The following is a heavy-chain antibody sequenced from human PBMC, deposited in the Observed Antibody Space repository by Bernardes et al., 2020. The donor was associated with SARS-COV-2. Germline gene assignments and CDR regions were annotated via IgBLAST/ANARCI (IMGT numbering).Heavy chain of an antibody. CDR2: IYSGGAI. J-gene: IGHJ4*02. CDR3: ARGTTVTTHKLIDKGPIDY. CDR1: GFSVRSNY. V-gene: IGHV3-66*02. D-gene: IGHD4-17*01. Sequence: VWSLSLSCAASGFSVRSNYMNWVRQAPGKGLEWISVIYSGGAIFYTDSVEGRFTVSRDDSKNMVYLQMNSLRPEDTAVYYCARGTTVTTHKLIDKGPIDYWGQGTLVTVSS.